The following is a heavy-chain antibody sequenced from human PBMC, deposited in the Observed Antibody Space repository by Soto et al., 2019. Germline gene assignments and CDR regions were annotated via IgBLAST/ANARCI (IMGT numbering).Heavy chain of an antibody. CDR1: GGSISSSSYY. D-gene: IGHD3-3*01. CDR3: ARLGDFWSGYPYYYYGMDV. J-gene: IGHJ6*02. V-gene: IGHV4-39*01. Sequence: QLQLQESGPGLVKPSETLSLTCTVSGGSISSSSYYWGWIRQPPGKGLEWIGSIYYSGSTYYNPSLKSRVTISVDTSKNQFSLKLSSVTAADTAVYYCARLGDFWSGYPYYYYGMDVWGQGTTVTVSS. CDR2: IYYSGST.